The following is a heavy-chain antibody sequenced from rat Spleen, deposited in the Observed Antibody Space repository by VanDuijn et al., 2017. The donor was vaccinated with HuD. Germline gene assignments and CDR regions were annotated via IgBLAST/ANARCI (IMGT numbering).Heavy chain of an antibody. Sequence: EVQLVESGGGLVQPGRSLKLSCAASGFTFSDYNMAWVRQAPKKGLEWVATIIYDGSRTYYRDSVKGRFTISRDNAKSTLYLQMDSLRSEDTATYYCETWGSYMNYVMDAWGQGASVTVSS. D-gene: IGHD1-2*01. CDR3: ETWGSYMNYVMDA. V-gene: IGHV5S10*01. CDR2: IIYDGSRT. CDR1: GFTFSDYN. J-gene: IGHJ4*01.